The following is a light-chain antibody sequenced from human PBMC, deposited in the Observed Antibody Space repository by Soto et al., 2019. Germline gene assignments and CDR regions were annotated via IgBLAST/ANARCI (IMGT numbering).Light chain of an antibody. CDR2: SNN. Sequence: QSVLTQPPSASGTPGQRVTISCSGSSSNIGSNTVNWYQQLPGTAPKLLIYSNNQRPSGVPDRFSGSKSGTAASLAISGRQSEDEADYYCAVWDDSLNGVVFGGGTKLTVL. CDR1: SSNIGSNT. V-gene: IGLV1-44*01. CDR3: AVWDDSLNGVV. J-gene: IGLJ2*01.